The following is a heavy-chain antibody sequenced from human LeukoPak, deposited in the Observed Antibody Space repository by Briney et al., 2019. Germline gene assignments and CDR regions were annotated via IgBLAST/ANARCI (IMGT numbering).Heavy chain of an antibody. CDR3: AKDDSAEMATISGWFDP. J-gene: IGHJ5*02. CDR2: ISWNSGSI. D-gene: IGHD5-24*01. CDR1: GFTFDDYA. V-gene: IGHV3-9*01. Sequence: GRSLRLSCAASGFTFDDYAMHWVRQAPGKGLEWVSGISWNSGSIDYADSVKGRFTISRDKAKNSLYLQMNSLRAEDTALYYCAKDDSAEMATISGWFDPWGQGTLVTVSS.